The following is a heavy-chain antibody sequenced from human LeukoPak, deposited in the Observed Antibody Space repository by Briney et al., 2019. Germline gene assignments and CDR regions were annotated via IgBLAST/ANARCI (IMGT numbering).Heavy chain of an antibody. J-gene: IGHJ3*02. D-gene: IGHD6-6*01. CDR2: IIPIFGTA. Sequence: ASVKVSCKASGGTFSSYAISWVRQAPGQGLEWMGGIIPIFGTANYAQKFQGRVTITADKSTSTAYMELSSLRSEDTAVYYCAREYIEYSSSFDAFDIWGQGTMVTVSS. CDR1: GGTFSSYA. CDR3: AREYIEYSSSFDAFDI. V-gene: IGHV1-69*06.